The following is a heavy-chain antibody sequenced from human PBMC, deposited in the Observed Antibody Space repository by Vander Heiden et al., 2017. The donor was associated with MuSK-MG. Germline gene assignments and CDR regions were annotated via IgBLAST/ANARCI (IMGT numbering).Heavy chain of an antibody. CDR2: MNPNSGNT. CDR1: GYTFTSYA. CDR3: ARSGITRVRGVMAVHYYYYMDV. V-gene: IGHV1-8*03. J-gene: IGHJ6*03. Sequence: QVQLVQSGAEVTKPGASVKVSCKASGYTFTSYAINWVRQATGQGLEWMGWMNPNSGNTGYAQKFQGRVTITRNTSISTAYMELSSLRSEDTAGYYCARSGITRVRGVMAVHYYYYMDVWGQGTTGTVSS. D-gene: IGHD3-10*01.